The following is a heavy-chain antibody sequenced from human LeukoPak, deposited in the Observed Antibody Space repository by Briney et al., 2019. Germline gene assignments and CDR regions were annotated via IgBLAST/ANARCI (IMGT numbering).Heavy chain of an antibody. J-gene: IGHJ6*03. D-gene: IGHD6-19*01. CDR3: ARRAVDNSYYYYMDV. V-gene: IGHV1-8*03. CDR2: MNPKSGNT. Sequence: GASVKVSCKASGYTFTSYDINWVRQVTGQGLEWMGWMNPKSGNTGYAQKFQGRVTITRNTSISTAYMEVSSLRYGDTAVYYCARRAVDNSYYYYMDVWGKGTTVTVSS. CDR1: GYTFTSYD.